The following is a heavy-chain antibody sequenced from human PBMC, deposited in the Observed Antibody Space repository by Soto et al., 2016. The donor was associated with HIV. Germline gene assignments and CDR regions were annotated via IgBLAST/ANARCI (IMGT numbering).Heavy chain of an antibody. J-gene: IGHJ5*02. CDR2: MNPNSGNT. D-gene: IGHD6-19*01. CDR1: GYTFTNYD. CDR3: ARLGRGGYSSGWTRWFDP. V-gene: IGHV1-8*03. Sequence: QVQLVQSGAEVKKPGASVKVSCKASGYTFTNYDINWVRQATGQGLEWMGWMNPNSGNTGYAQKFQGRVTITRNTSISTAYMELSSLRSEDTAVYYCARLGRGGYSSGWTRWFDPWGQGNPGSPSPQ.